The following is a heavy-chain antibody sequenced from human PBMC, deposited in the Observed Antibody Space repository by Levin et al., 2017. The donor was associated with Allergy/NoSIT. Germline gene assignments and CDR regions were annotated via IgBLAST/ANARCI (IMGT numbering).Heavy chain of an antibody. D-gene: IGHD6-13*01. J-gene: IGHJ4*02. Sequence: GESLKISCAASGFTFSSYWMSWVRQAPGKGLEWVANIKQDGSEKYYMDSVKGRFTISRDNAKNSLYLQMNSLRAEDTALYYCARGPAPGIAAAGDYWGQGTLVTVSS. CDR1: GFTFSSYW. CDR3: ARGPAPGIAAAGDY. V-gene: IGHV3-7*04. CDR2: IKQDGSEK.